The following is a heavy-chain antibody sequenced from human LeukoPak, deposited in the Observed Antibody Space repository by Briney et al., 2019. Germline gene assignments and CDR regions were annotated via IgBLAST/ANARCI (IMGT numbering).Heavy chain of an antibody. J-gene: IGHJ3*02. CDR3: TRHLVANDAFDI. V-gene: IGHV1-69*04. Sequence: SVKVSCKASGGTFSSYAISWVRQAPGQGLEWMGRIIPILGIANYAQKFQGRVTITADKSTGTAYMELSSLRSEDTAVYYCTRHLVANDAFDIWGQGTMVTVSS. CDR2: IIPILGIA. CDR1: GGTFSSYA. D-gene: IGHD2-2*01.